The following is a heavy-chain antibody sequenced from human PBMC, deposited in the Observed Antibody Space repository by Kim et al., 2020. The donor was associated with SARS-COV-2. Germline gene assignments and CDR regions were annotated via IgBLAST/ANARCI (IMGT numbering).Heavy chain of an antibody. CDR1: GGSISSSSYY. CDR2: IYYSGST. V-gene: IGHV4-39*01. J-gene: IGHJ4*02. CDR3: ARYEGYCSGGSCYGTFDY. Sequence: SETLSLTCTVSGGSISSSSYYWGWIRQPPGKGLEWIGSIYYSGSTYYNPSLKIRVTISVDTSKNQLSLKLSSVTGADASVYVRARYEGYCSGGSCYGTFDYWGQGTLVAVSS. D-gene: IGHD2-15*01.